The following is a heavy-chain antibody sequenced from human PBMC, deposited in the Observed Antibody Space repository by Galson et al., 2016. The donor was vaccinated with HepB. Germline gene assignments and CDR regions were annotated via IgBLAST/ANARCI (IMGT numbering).Heavy chain of an antibody. J-gene: IGHJ4*02. D-gene: IGHD1-1*01. Sequence: SLRLSCAASGFSFNDFYMSWIRQPPGKALEWISYISHSGNTREYADSVKGRFTVSRDNNKNSVYLQLNSLRAEDTALYYCARDVNNWTGDRRLFDLWGQGTLVALSS. CDR2: ISHSGNTR. CDR3: ARDVNNWTGDRRLFDL. V-gene: IGHV3-11*01. CDR1: GFSFNDFY.